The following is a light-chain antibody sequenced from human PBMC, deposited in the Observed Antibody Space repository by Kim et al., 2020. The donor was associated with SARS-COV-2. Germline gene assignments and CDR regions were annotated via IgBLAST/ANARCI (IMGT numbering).Light chain of an antibody. CDR2: GKN. J-gene: IGLJ2*01. Sequence: ALGQTVRITCQGDSLRSYYASWYQQKPGQAPVLVIYGKNNRPSGIPDRFSGSSSGNTASLTITGAQAEDEADYYCNSRDSSGNHVVFGGGTQRPS. CDR1: SLRSYY. CDR3: NSRDSSGNHVV. V-gene: IGLV3-19*01.